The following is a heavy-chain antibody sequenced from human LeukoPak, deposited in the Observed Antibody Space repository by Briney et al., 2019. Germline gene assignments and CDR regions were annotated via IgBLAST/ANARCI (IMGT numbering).Heavy chain of an antibody. Sequence: GASVKVSCKASGLTLSTYAISWVRQAPGQGLEWMGGIIPMFGSAHYAQKFQDRVTITTDASTTIAYMELSSLRSEDTAVYYCASSPRIVGRLDYYYYMDVWGKGTTVTVSS. J-gene: IGHJ6*03. CDR3: ASSPRIVGRLDYYYYMDV. D-gene: IGHD6-6*01. V-gene: IGHV1-69*05. CDR1: GLTLSTYA. CDR2: IIPMFGSA.